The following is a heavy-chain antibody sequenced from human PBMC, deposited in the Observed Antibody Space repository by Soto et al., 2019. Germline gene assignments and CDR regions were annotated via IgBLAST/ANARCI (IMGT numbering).Heavy chain of an antibody. V-gene: IGHV1-69*13. CDR2: IIPIFGTA. J-gene: IGHJ6*02. CDR3: ARGKRVATIKPSYYYYYGMDV. D-gene: IGHD5-12*01. Sequence: GASVKVSCKASGGTFSSYAISWVRQAPGQGLEWMGGIIPIFGTANYAQKFQGRVTITADESTSTAYTELSSLRSEDTAVYYCARGKRVATIKPSYYYYYGMDVWGQGTTVTVSS. CDR1: GGTFSSYA.